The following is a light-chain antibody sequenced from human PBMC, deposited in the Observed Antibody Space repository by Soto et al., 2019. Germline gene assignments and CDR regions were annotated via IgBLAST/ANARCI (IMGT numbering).Light chain of an antibody. J-gene: IGLJ3*02. CDR2: EVT. CDR1: SSDVGPYNY. Sequence: QSALTQPASVSGSPGQSITISCTGTSSDVGPYNYVSWYQHHPGKAPKLLIYEVTKRPSGVSNRFSGSKSGNTASLTISGLQAEAEADYYCSSYTTSSTLVFGGGTKLTVL. V-gene: IGLV2-14*01. CDR3: SSYTTSSTLV.